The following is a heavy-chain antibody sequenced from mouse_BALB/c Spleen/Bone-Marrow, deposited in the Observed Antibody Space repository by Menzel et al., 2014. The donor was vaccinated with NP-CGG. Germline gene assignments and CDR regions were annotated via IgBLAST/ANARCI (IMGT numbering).Heavy chain of an antibody. CDR2: INPESSTI. D-gene: IGHD1-1*01. CDR1: GFDFSRYW. J-gene: IGHJ1*01. CDR3: SRLNYHGNLFV. Sequence: EVMLVESGGGLVQPGGSLKLSCAASGFDFSRYWMSWVRQAPGKGLEWIGEINPESSTINYTPSLKDKFIISRDNAKNTLYLQMSKVRSEDTALYYCSRLNYHGNLFVWGAGTTVTVSS. V-gene: IGHV4-1*02.